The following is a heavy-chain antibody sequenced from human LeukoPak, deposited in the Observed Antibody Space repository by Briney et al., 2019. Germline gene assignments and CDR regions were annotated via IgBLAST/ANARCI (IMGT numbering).Heavy chain of an antibody. J-gene: IGHJ4*02. V-gene: IGHV3-48*04. Sequence: GGTLRLSCAASGFTFSSYSMNWVREAPGRGLEWVSYISSSSSTIYYADSVKGRFTISRDNAKNSLYLQMNSLKTEDTAFYYCTTDEEEGVERWFGELFIDYWGQGTLVTVSS. D-gene: IGHD3-10*01. CDR3: TTDEEEGVERWFGELFIDY. CDR2: ISSSSSTI. CDR1: GFTFSSYS.